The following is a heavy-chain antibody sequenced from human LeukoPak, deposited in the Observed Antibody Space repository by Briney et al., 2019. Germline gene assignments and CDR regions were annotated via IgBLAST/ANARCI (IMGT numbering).Heavy chain of an antibody. Sequence: GGSLRLSCAASAFIFSSYDMHWVRQAPGKWLEWVALISHDGTNKQYADSVKGRFTISRDNSKNTLYLQMNSLRAEDTAVYYCVKDGLMRFFDYWGQGTLVTVSS. CDR2: ISHDGTNK. CDR3: VKDGLMRFFDY. D-gene: IGHD2-8*01. V-gene: IGHV3-30*18. CDR1: AFIFSSYD. J-gene: IGHJ4*02.